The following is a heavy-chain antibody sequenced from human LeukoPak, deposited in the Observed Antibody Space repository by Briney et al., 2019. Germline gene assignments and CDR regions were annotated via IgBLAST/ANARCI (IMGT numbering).Heavy chain of an antibody. CDR1: GGSISSGDYY. J-gene: IGHJ3*02. D-gene: IGHD3-22*01. CDR3: ARDRYYYDSRVQTDAFDI. V-gene: IGHV4-30-4*01. CDR2: IYYSGST. Sequence: SETLSLTCTVSGGSISSGDYYWSWIRQPPGKGLEWIGYIYYSGSTYYNPSLKSRVTISVDTSKNQFSLKLSSVTAADTAVYYCARDRYYYDSRVQTDAFDIWGQGTMVTVSS.